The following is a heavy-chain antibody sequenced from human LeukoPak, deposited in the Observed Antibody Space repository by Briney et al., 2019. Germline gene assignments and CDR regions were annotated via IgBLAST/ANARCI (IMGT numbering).Heavy chain of an antibody. CDR3: AVPQWELLN. D-gene: IGHD1-26*01. V-gene: IGHV3-23*01. J-gene: IGHJ4*02. CDR2: ISAGGGNT. CDR1: GLTFSSYT. Sequence: PGGSLRLSWAASGLTFSSYTMSWVRQAPEKGLEWVSAISAGGGNTYYADSVKGRFTTSRDNSKNTLYLQMNSLRAEDTAVYSCAVPQWELLNWGQGTLVTVSS.